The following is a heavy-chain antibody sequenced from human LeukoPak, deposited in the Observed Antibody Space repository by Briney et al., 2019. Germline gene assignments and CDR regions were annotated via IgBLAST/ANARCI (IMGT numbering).Heavy chain of an antibody. CDR1: GGSFSGYT. J-gene: IGHJ4*02. D-gene: IGHD5-18*01. V-gene: IGHV4-34*01. Sequence: SETLSLTCGVYGGSFSGYTWDWIRQPPGKGLEWIGEINDIGNTNYNPSLKSRLTISVDTSKNHFSLRVNSVTAADTAVYYCVRRGYDSGQEIGDYWGQGTLVTVSS. CDR2: INDIGNT. CDR3: VRRGYDSGQEIGDY.